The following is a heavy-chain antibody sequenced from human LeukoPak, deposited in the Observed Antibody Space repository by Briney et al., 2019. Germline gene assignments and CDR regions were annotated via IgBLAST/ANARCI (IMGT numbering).Heavy chain of an antibody. D-gene: IGHD6-19*01. Sequence: GGSLRLSCAASGFTFSSYWMSWVRQAPGKGLEWVANIKQDGSEKYYVDSVKGRFTISRDNAKNSLYLQMNSLRAEDTAVYYCAKDQRGSGWAYFDYWGQGTLVTVSS. CDR3: AKDQRGSGWAYFDY. V-gene: IGHV3-7*03. J-gene: IGHJ4*02. CDR1: GFTFSSYW. CDR2: IKQDGSEK.